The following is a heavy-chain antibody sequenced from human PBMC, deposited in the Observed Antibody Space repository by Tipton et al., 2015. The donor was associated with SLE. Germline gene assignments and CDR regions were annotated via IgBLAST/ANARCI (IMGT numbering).Heavy chain of an antibody. D-gene: IGHD6-25*01. CDR2: IKQLGSER. CDR1: GFTFSSYW. J-gene: IGHJ4*02. V-gene: IGHV3-7*04. CDR3: ARGGAFYFDY. Sequence: SLRLSCAVSGFTFSSYWMSWVRQAPGRGLEWVATIKQLGSERHYVDSVKGRFTISRDNAKNSLYLQMNSLRAEDTAVYYCARGGAFYFDYWGQGTLVTVSS.